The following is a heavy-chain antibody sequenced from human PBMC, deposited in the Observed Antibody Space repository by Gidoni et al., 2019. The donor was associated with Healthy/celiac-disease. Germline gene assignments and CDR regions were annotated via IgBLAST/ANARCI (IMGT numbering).Heavy chain of an antibody. CDR1: GYTLTSSA. CDR3: ARGVNCCGSGSYAGGMDV. D-gene: IGHD3-10*01. CDR2: NNAGTGNT. Sequence: QVQLVQSGAEEKKPGASGKVSCPGSGYTLTSSALRWVRQAPGQRLEWMGWNNAGTGNTKYSQEFEGRVTITRDTYASTAYMVQSSLRSEDTAVYYCARGVNCCGSGSYAGGMDVWGQGTTVTVSS. J-gene: IGHJ6*02. V-gene: IGHV1-3*05.